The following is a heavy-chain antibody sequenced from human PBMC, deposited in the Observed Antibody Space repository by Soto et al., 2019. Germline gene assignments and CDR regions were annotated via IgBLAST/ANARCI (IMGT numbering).Heavy chain of an antibody. CDR1: GFTFSSYG. J-gene: IGHJ3*02. Sequence: PGGSLRLSCAASGFTFSSYGMHWVRQAPGKGLEWVAVISYDGSNKYYADSVKGRFTISRDNSKNTLYLQMNSLRAEDTAVYYCAKGLATMIVRGIDIWGQGTMVTVSS. V-gene: IGHV3-30*18. CDR2: ISYDGSNK. D-gene: IGHD3-22*01. CDR3: AKGLATMIVRGIDI.